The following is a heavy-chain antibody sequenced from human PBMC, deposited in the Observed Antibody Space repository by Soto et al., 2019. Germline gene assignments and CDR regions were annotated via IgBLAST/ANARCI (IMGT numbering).Heavy chain of an antibody. CDR3: ARDGRDYDYIWGGYRPTRFDY. Sequence: PGGSLRLSCAASGFTFSSYSMNWVRQAPGKGLEWVSYISSSSSTIYYADSVKGRFTISRDNAKNSLYLQMNSLRAEDTAVYYCARDGRDYDYIWGGYRPTRFDYWGQGTLVTVSS. V-gene: IGHV3-48*01. J-gene: IGHJ4*02. CDR1: GFTFSSYS. CDR2: ISSSSSTI. D-gene: IGHD3-16*02.